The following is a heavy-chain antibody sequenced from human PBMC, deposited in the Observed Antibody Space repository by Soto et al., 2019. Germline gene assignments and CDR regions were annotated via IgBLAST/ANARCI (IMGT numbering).Heavy chain of an antibody. D-gene: IGHD2-15*01. CDR3: SRLGYCSGGSCHNY. CDR1: GGSISTDDYY. CDR2: IHHSGSA. J-gene: IGHJ4*02. Sequence: QVQLQESGPGLVKPSQTLPLTCSVSGGSISTDDYYWSWIRQSPGKGLEWIGHIHHSGSAHYNPSLTGRMIISLDTSKSQFSLNLTSVTAADTAIYYCSRLGYCSGGSCHNYWGQGTLVTVSS. V-gene: IGHV4-30-4*01.